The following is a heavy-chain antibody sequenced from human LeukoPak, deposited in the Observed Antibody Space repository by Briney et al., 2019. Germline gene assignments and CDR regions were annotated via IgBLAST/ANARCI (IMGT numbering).Heavy chain of an antibody. J-gene: IGHJ6*02. Sequence: GGSLRLSCAASGFTFSSYWMHWVRQAPGKGLEWVSGISWKSGIIGYADSVKGRFTISRDNAKNSLYLQMNSLRAEDTALYYCAKDKSHSSWTSRYYYYALDVWGQGTTVTVSS. D-gene: IGHD6-19*01. CDR2: ISWKSGII. CDR3: AKDKSHSSWTSRYYYYALDV. V-gene: IGHV3-9*01. CDR1: GFTFSSYW.